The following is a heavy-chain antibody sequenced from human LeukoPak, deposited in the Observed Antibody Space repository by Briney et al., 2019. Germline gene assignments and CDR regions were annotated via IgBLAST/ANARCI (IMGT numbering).Heavy chain of an antibody. CDR2: ISSSGSTI. V-gene: IGHV3-11*01. J-gene: IGHJ6*02. Sequence: PGGSLRLSCAASGFTFSDYYMSWIRQAPGKGPEWVSYISSSGSTIYYADSVKGRFTISRDNAKNSLYLQMNSLRAEDTAVYYCARATVTTQDSSYYYYGMDVWGQGTTVTVSS. CDR3: ARATVTTQDSSYYYYGMDV. CDR1: GFTFSDYY. D-gene: IGHD4-17*01.